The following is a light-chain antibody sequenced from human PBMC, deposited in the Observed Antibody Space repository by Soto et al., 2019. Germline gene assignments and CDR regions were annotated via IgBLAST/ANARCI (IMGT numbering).Light chain of an antibody. V-gene: IGLV2-8*01. J-gene: IGLJ1*01. CDR3: SSYAGSNNLV. CDR1: SSDVGGYKY. CDR2: EVS. Sequence: QSALTQPPSASGSPGQSVAISCTGTSSDVGGYKYVSWYQQHPGKAPKRMIYEVSKRPSGVPDRFSGSKSGNTASLTVSGLQAEDEAEYYCSSYAGSNNLVFGTGTKVTVL.